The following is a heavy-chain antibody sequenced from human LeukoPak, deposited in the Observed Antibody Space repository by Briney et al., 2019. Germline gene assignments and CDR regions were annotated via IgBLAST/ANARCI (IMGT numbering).Heavy chain of an antibody. V-gene: IGHV1-69*13. Sequence: ASVKVSCKASGYTFTSYGISWVRQAPGQGLEWMGGIIPIFGTANYAQKFQGRVTITADESTSTAYMELSSLRSEDTAVYYCARRPYCSSTSCYRLDPWGQGTLVTVSS. CDR1: GYTFTSYG. D-gene: IGHD2-2*02. CDR2: IIPIFGTA. CDR3: ARRPYCSSTSCYRLDP. J-gene: IGHJ5*02.